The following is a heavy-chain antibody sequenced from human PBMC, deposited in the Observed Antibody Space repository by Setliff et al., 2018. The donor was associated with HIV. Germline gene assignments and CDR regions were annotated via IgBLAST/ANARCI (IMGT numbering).Heavy chain of an antibody. CDR2: KKEDGSEK. D-gene: IGHD5-18*01. V-gene: IGHV3-7*01. CDR1: GFTFSTSW. Sequence: GGSLRLSCTTSGFTFSTSWMTWVRQAPGKGLEWVANKKEDGSEKYYVDSVKGRFTISRDNAKNSLYLQMNSLRAEDTAVYYCARTKHTADYWGQGTLVTVSS. CDR3: ARTKHTADY. J-gene: IGHJ4*02.